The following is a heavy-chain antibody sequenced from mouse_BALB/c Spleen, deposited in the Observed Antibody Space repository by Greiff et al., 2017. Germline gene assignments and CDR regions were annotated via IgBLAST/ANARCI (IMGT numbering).Heavy chain of an antibody. CDR3: ARAQFITTVVAPYFDY. CDR2: ISSGGST. V-gene: IGHV5-6-5*01. CDR1: GFTFSSYA. D-gene: IGHD1-1*01. Sequence: EVQGVESGGGLVKPGGSLKLSCAASGFTFSSYAMSWVRQTPEKRLEWVASISSGGSTYYPDSVKGRFTISRDNARNILYLQMSSLRSEDTAMYYCARAQFITTVVAPYFDYWGQGTTLTVSS. J-gene: IGHJ2*01.